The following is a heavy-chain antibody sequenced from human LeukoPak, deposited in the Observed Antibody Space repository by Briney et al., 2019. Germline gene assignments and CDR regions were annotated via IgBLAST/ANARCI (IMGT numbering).Heavy chain of an antibody. CDR1: GFTFSSYA. CDR2: ISGTGSST. D-gene: IGHD3-10*01. CDR3: AKSSAYYYGSGSYPDY. J-gene: IGHJ4*02. V-gene: IGHV3-23*01. Sequence: PGGSLRLSCAASGFTFSSYAMSWVRQAPGQGLEWVSAISGTGSSTYSADSVKGRFTISRDNLKNTLYLQMNTLRAEDTAVYYCAKSSAYYYGSGSYPDYWGQGTLVTVSS.